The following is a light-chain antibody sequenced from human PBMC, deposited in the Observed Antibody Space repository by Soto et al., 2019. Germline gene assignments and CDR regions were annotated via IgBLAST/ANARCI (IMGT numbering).Light chain of an antibody. Sequence: DIQMTPSPSSLSASVGDRVTITCRASQSISSYLNWYQQKPGKAPKLLIYDASNLETGVPSRFSGSGSGTDFTFTISSLQPEDIATYYCQQYDNLPLTFGGGTKVDIK. CDR1: QSISSY. CDR3: QQYDNLPLT. CDR2: DAS. J-gene: IGKJ4*01. V-gene: IGKV1-33*01.